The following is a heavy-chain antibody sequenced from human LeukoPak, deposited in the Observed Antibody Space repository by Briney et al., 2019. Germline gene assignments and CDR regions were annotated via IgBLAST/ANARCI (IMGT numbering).Heavy chain of an antibody. CDR1: GFTFSSYW. CDR3: ASLLRYFDWLPYPYYYYGMDV. D-gene: IGHD3-9*01. CDR2: IKQDGSEK. Sequence: GGSLRLSCAASGFTFSSYWMSWVRQAPGKGLEWVANIKQDGSEKYYVDSVKGRFTISRDNAKNSLYLQVNSLRAEDTAVYYCASLLRYFDWLPYPYYYYGMDVWGQGTTVTVSS. J-gene: IGHJ6*02. V-gene: IGHV3-7*01.